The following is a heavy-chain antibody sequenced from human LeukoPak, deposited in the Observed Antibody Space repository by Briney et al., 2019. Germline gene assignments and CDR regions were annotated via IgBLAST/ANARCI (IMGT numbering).Heavy chain of an antibody. V-gene: IGHV3-33*01. CDR1: GFTFSSYG. J-gene: IGHJ4*02. CDR2: IWYDGSNK. D-gene: IGHD6-6*01. CDR3: ARDGVGKYSSSSRYLDY. Sequence: GRSLRLSCAASGFTFSSYGMHWVRQAPGKGLEWVAVIWYDGSNKYYADSVKGRFTISRDNSKNTLYLQMNSLRAEDTAVYYCARDGVGKYSSSSRYLDYWGQGTLVTVSS.